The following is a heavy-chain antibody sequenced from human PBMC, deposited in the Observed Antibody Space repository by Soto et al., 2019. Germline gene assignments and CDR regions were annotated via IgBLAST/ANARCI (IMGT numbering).Heavy chain of an antibody. V-gene: IGHV3-21*01. D-gene: IGHD3-3*01. CDR2: ISSSSSYI. J-gene: IGHJ4*02. Sequence: PGGSLSLSCAASGFTFSSYSMNWVRQAPGKGLEWVSSISSSSSYIYYADSVKGRFTISRDNAKNSLYLQMNSLRAEDTAVYYCARKNTVSYDFWSGSRTRRLDYWGQGTLVTVSS. CDR1: GFTFSSYS. CDR3: ARKNTVSYDFWSGSRTRRLDY.